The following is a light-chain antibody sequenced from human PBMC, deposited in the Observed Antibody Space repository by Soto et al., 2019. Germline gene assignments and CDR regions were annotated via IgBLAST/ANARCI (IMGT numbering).Light chain of an antibody. Sequence: DIQMTQSPSTLSASVGDRVTITCRASQSISSWLAWYQQKPGKAPKLLIYKASSLESGVPSRFSGSGSGKEFTITISSLQPDDFATYYCQQYNSYSTFGQGTKVEIK. V-gene: IGKV1-5*03. CDR1: QSISSW. CDR2: KAS. CDR3: QQYNSYST. J-gene: IGKJ1*01.